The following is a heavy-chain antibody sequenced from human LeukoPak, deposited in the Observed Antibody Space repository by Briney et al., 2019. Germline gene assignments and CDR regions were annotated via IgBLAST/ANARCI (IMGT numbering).Heavy chain of an antibody. J-gene: IGHJ4*02. Sequence: ASVKVSCKASGYTFTSYGISWVRQAPGQGLEWMGWISAYNGNTNYAQKLQGRVTMTTDTYTSTAYMELRSLRSDDTAVYYCARGDGGFTGYSSGWYGDYFDYWGQGTLVTVSS. CDR3: ARGDGGFTGYSSGWYGDYFDY. CDR1: GYTFTSYG. V-gene: IGHV1-18*01. D-gene: IGHD6-19*01. CDR2: ISAYNGNT.